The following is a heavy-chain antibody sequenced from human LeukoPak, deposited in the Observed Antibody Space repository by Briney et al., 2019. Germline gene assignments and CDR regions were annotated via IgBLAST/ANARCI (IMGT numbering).Heavy chain of an antibody. CDR1: GFTFSSYG. Sequence: GGSLRLSCAASGFTFSSYGMHWVRQAPGKGLEWVAFIRYDGSNKYYADSVKGRFTISRDNSKNTLYLQMNSLRAEDTAVYYCAKLVVPAARLYYYYMDVWGKGTTVTVSS. CDR2: IRYDGSNK. V-gene: IGHV3-30*02. CDR3: AKLVVPAARLYYYYMDV. J-gene: IGHJ6*03. D-gene: IGHD2-2*01.